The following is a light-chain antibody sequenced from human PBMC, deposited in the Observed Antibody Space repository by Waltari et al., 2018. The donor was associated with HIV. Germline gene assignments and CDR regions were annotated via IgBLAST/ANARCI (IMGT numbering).Light chain of an antibody. Sequence: QSALTQPASVSGSPGQSITISCTGTNSDVGDYKYVSWYQQHPGKAPKLMVFEVSDRPSGVSNRFSGSKSGNTASLTISGLQAEDEADYYCSSYTSTSIPVFGGGTKLTVL. CDR3: SSYTSTSIPV. CDR2: EVS. V-gene: IGLV2-14*01. CDR1: NSDVGDYKY. J-gene: IGLJ2*01.